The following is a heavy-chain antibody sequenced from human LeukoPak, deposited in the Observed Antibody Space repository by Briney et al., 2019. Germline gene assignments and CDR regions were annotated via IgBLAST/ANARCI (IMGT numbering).Heavy chain of an antibody. CDR3: ARRTASYSFDY. CDR1: GFTFNNYA. CDR2: ISGSGGST. J-gene: IGHJ4*02. Sequence: GGSLRLSCAASGFTFNNYAMSWVRQAPGKGLEWVSGISGSGGSTFYADSVKGRFTISRDKSVNSVYLQMNSLRAEDTAVYYCARRTASYSFDYWGQGTLVTVPS. V-gene: IGHV3-23*01. D-gene: IGHD1-26*01.